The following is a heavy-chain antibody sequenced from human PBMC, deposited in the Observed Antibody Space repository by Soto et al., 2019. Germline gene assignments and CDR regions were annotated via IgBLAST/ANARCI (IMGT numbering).Heavy chain of an antibody. CDR3: ARDTAAAGIFDY. CDR1: GYTFTRSG. D-gene: IGHD6-13*01. J-gene: IGHJ4*02. CDR2: ISSYNGDT. Sequence: GASVKVSCKASGYTFTRSGISWARQAPGQGPEWMGWISSYNGDTNYAQTFQGRVTMTTDTSTSTAYMELRSLRSDDTAVYYRARDTAAAGIFDYWGQGTLVTVSS. V-gene: IGHV1-18*01.